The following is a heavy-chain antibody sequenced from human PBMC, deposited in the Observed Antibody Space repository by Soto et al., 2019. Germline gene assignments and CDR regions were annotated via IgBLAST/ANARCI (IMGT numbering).Heavy chain of an antibody. CDR2: ISYDGSNK. Sequence: GGSLRLSCAASGFTFSSYGMHWVRQAPGKGLEWVAVISYDGSNKYYADSVKGRFTISRDNSKNTLYLQMNSLRAEDTAVYYCAKSLELGSWYFDLWGRGTLVTVSS. D-gene: IGHD7-27*01. V-gene: IGHV3-30*18. J-gene: IGHJ2*01. CDR3: AKSLELGSWYFDL. CDR1: GFTFSSYG.